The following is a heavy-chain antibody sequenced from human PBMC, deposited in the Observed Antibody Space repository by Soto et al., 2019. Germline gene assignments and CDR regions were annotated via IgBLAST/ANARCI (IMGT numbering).Heavy chain of an antibody. CDR3: ARGAEWFGGRMDV. CDR2: IYYNGRT. V-gene: IGHV4-59*01. D-gene: IGHD3-10*01. J-gene: IGHJ6*02. CDR1: GGSISSYY. Sequence: QVQLQESGPGLVKPSETLSLTCTVSGGSISSYYLTWIRQPPGKGLEWIGYIYYNGRTNYNPSLKSRVTISLDTSKNQFSLNLSSVTAADTAVYYCARGAEWFGGRMDVLGQGTTVTVSS.